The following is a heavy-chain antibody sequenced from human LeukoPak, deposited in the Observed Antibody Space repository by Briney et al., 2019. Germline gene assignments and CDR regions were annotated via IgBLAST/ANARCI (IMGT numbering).Heavy chain of an antibody. V-gene: IGHV4-30-4*01. CDR1: GGSISSGDYY. D-gene: IGHD2-15*01. CDR3: ARDRCSGGSCYYGMDV. CDR2: IYYSGST. Sequence: PSETLSLTCTVSGGSISSGDYYWSWIRQPPGKGLEWIGYIYYSGSTYYNPSLKSRVTISVDTSKNQFSLKLSSVTAADTAVYYCARDRCSGGSCYYGMDVWGQGTTVTVSS. J-gene: IGHJ6*02.